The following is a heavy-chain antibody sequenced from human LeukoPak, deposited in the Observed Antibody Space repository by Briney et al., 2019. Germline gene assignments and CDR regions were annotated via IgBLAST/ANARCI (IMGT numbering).Heavy chain of an antibody. J-gene: IGHJ4*02. CDR3: AREVIRPYFDY. CDR1: GFTFRDYV. D-gene: IGHD2-21*01. V-gene: IGHV3-30*04. CDR2: MSSDGSTI. Sequence: GGPLRLSCAASGFTFRDYVIHWVRQAPGKGLECVAVMSSDGSTIYYADSVKGRFTISRDNFEYTLYLQMNSLRTEDSAVYYCAREVIRPYFDYWGQGTLVTVSS.